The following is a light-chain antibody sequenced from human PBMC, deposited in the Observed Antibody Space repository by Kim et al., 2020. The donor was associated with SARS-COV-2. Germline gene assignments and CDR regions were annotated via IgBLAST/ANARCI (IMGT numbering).Light chain of an antibody. CDR3: QLYGSSVT. CDR1: QSVSDTF. Sequence: LAPGERATLACRASQSVSDTFLAWYQQTPGQAPRLLIYGASNRATGVPDRISGAGSGTVFTLTISRLEPEDFAVYYCQLYGSSVTFGGGTKVDIK. J-gene: IGKJ4*01. CDR2: GAS. V-gene: IGKV3-20*01.